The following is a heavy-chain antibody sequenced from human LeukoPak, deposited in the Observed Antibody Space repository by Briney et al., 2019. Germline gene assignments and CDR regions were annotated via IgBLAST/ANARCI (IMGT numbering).Heavy chain of an antibody. CDR3: AKDAYYSPIS. CDR1: GGSFSGYY. CDR2: INHSGST. D-gene: IGHD3-16*01. V-gene: IGHV4-34*01. J-gene: IGHJ5*02. Sequence: SETLSLTCAVYGGSFSGYYWSWIRQPPGKGLEWIGEINHSGSTNYNPSLKSRVTISVDTSKNQFSLKLSSVTAADTAVYYCAKDAYYSPISWGQGTLVTVSS.